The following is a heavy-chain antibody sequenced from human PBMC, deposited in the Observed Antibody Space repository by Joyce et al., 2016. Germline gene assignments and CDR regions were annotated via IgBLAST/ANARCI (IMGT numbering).Heavy chain of an antibody. J-gene: IGHJ6*02. D-gene: IGHD3-16*01. CDR1: GFFFRSYG. CDR3: ARNQAYGLDV. CDR2: IYSDESDK. V-gene: IGHV3-33*01. Sequence: QVHLVESGGGVVQPGGSLTLSCAASGFFFRSYGMHWVRQAPGKGLEWVGIIYSDESDKYCGDSVKGRFTISRDDSNDMLFLQMSSLRAEDTAVYFCARNQAYGLDVWGQGTTVTVSS.